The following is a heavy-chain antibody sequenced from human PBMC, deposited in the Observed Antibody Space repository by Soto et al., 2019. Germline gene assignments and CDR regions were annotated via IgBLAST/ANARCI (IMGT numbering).Heavy chain of an antibody. CDR2: ISGSGGGT. CDR1: GFTFDNFA. J-gene: IGHJ4*02. V-gene: IGHV3-23*01. Sequence: GGSLRLSCTTSGFTFDNFAMSWVRQAPGRGLEWVSAISGSGGGTYYADSMKGRFTISRDNSKNTLYLQMYSLRVEDTAVYYCARESDHWGQGTLVTVSS. CDR3: ARESDH.